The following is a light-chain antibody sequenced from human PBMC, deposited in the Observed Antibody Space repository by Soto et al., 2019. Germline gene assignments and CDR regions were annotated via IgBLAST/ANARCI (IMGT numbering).Light chain of an antibody. CDR1: SSNIGSNT. CDR2: SNN. J-gene: IGLJ1*01. Sequence: QSVLTQPPSASGTPGQRVTISCSGSSSNIGSNTVNWYQQLPGTAPKLLIYSNNQRPSGVPDRFSGSKSGTSASLAISGLQSEDEADDYCAAWDDSMNGFYVFGTGTKVTVL. V-gene: IGLV1-44*01. CDR3: AAWDDSMNGFYV.